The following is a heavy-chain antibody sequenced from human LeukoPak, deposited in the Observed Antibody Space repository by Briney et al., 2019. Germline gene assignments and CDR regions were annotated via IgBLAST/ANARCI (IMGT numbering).Heavy chain of an antibody. CDR3: AKDGGPGSYSAGKFDY. Sequence: PGRSLRLSCAASGFTFDDYAMHWVRQAPGKGLEWVSGISWNSGSIGYADSVKGRFTISRDNAKNSLYLQMNSLRAEDTALYYCAKDGGPGSYSAGKFDYWGQGTLVTVSS. CDR1: GFTFDDYA. CDR2: ISWNSGSI. V-gene: IGHV3-9*01. J-gene: IGHJ4*02. D-gene: IGHD1-26*01.